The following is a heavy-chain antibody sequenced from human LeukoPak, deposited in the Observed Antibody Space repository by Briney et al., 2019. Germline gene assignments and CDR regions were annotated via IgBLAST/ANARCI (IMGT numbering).Heavy chain of an antibody. V-gene: IGHV3-11*06. D-gene: IGHD3-10*01. CDR3: ARARYYGSGSYYDLFASYYYYGMDV. CDR2: ISISSSYT. J-gene: IGHJ6*02. CDR1: GFTFSDYY. Sequence: GGSLRLSCAASGFTFSDYYMSWIRQAPGKGLEWVSYISISSSYTNYADSVKGRFTISRDNAKNSLYLQLNSLRAEDTAVYYCARARYYGSGSYYDLFASYYYYGMDVWGQGTTVTVSS.